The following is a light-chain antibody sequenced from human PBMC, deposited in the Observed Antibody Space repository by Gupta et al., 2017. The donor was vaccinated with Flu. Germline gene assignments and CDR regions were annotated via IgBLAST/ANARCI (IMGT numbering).Light chain of an antibody. CDR1: SSDVGTYSY. CDR3: SSYTIYCTWV. J-gene: IGLJ3*02. V-gene: IGLV2-14*01. CDR2: EVS. Sequence: QSALTQPASVSGSPGQSITISCTGTSSDVGTYSYVSWYQQHPGKAPKLIIYEVSNRPSGVSDRFSGSKSGKTATLTISGLQAEDEADYHCSSYTIYCTWVFGGGTKLTVL.